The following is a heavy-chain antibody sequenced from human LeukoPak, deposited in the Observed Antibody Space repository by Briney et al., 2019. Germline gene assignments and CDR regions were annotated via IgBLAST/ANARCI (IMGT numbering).Heavy chain of an antibody. J-gene: IGHJ4*02. CDR2: ISFDGSEK. CDR3: ARANSYDSSGHYYEFDY. Sequence: PGRSLRLSCAASGFTFSSYAMHWVRQASGKGLEWVAVISFDGSEKYYADSVKGRFTISRDNSKNTLYLQMNSLRAEDTAVYYCARANSYDSSGHYYEFDYWGQGTLVTVSS. D-gene: IGHD3-22*01. V-gene: IGHV3-30*04. CDR1: GFTFSSYA.